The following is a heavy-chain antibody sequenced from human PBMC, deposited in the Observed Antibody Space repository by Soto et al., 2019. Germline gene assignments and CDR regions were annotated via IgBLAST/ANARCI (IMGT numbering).Heavy chain of an antibody. Sequence: GESLTISGTGPGYFFTRYWVAWVRQMPGKGLEWMGLMYPGDSETRYSPSFQGHVTISADKSVTTAYLQWSSLKASDTAIYYCARGGYTYGVLYLDYWGPGTLVTVSS. CDR1: GYFFTRYW. D-gene: IGHD5-18*01. J-gene: IGHJ4*02. V-gene: IGHV5-51*01. CDR3: ARGGYTYGVLYLDY. CDR2: MYPGDSET.